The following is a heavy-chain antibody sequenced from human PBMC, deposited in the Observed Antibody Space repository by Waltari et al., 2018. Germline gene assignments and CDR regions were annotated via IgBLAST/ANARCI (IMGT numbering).Heavy chain of an antibody. CDR2: IDSGGSMT. CDR3: TKAPADGDVFDV. CDR1: GMRFRNHA. V-gene: IGHV3-23*03. D-gene: IGHD7-27*01. Sequence: EAQMSESGGGSVQSGGSLTLSCDVSGMRFRNHAMGWVRQAPGEGLEWVSLIDSGGSMTYYSDSVEGRFTISRDNARNTVYLQMSSLRVEDTAIYYCTKAPADGDVFDVWGHGTEVSVSS. J-gene: IGHJ3*01.